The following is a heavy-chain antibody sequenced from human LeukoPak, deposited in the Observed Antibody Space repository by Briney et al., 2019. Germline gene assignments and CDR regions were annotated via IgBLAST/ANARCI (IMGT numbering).Heavy chain of an antibody. CDR2: ISWNSGSI. Sequence: PGRSLRLSCAASGFTFDDYAMHWVRQAPGKGLEWVSGISWNSGSIGYADSVKGRFTISRDNAKNSLYLQMNSLRAEDMALYYCAKAGPRSSWPDYFDYWGQGTLVTVSS. V-gene: IGHV3-9*03. D-gene: IGHD6-13*01. CDR1: GFTFDDYA. J-gene: IGHJ4*02. CDR3: AKAGPRSSWPDYFDY.